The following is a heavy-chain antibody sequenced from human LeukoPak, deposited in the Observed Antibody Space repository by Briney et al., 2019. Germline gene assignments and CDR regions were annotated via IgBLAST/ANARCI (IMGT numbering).Heavy chain of an antibody. Sequence: GGSLRLSCAASGFTFSSYAMSWVRQAPGKGLEWVSAISGSGGSTYYADSVKGRFTISRDDSKNTLYLEMKRLTPEDTATYYCTKDQGTTGSYDYWGRGTLVTVSS. D-gene: IGHD3-9*01. CDR3: TKDQGTTGSYDY. V-gene: IGHV3-23*01. J-gene: IGHJ4*02. CDR1: GFTFSSYA. CDR2: ISGSGGST.